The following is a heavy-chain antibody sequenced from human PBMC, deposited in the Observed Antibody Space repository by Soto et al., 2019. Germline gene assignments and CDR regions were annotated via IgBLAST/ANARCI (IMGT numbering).Heavy chain of an antibody. CDR2: ISYDGSNK. V-gene: IGHV3-30*18. Sequence: PGGSLRLSCAASGFTFSSYGMHWVRQAPGKGLEWVAVISYDGSNKYYADSVKGRFTISRDNSKNTLYLQMNSLRAEDTAVYYCAKLVVVAATIFDYWGQGTLVTVSS. CDR1: GFTFSSYG. D-gene: IGHD2-15*01. J-gene: IGHJ4*02. CDR3: AKLVVVAATIFDY.